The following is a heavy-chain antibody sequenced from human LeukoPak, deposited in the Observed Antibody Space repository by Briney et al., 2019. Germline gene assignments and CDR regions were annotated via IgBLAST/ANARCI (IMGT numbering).Heavy chain of an antibody. CDR1: GFTFSRFW. J-gene: IGHJ4*02. Sequence: GGSLRLSCAASGFTFSRFWMSWVRQAPGKGLEWVANIKQDGSEEYYVDSMKGRFTISRDNAKNSLYLQMSSLRAGDTAVYYCARDPGPIYYFDYWGQGTLVTVSS. CDR2: IKQDGSEE. V-gene: IGHV3-7*01. D-gene: IGHD1/OR15-1a*01. CDR3: ARDPGPIYYFDY.